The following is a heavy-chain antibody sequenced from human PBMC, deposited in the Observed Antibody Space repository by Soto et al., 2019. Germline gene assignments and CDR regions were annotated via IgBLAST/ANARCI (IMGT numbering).Heavy chain of an antibody. V-gene: IGHV4-30-4*01. CDR3: ARGVTVFGLVSRFWFDP. D-gene: IGHD3-3*01. J-gene: IGHJ5*02. CDR1: GGSISSGDYS. Sequence: SETLSLTYTVSGGSISSGDYSWSCVRQSPGKGLEWIGHIYNSGITYYNPSLKSRVVISIDPSRNQFSLRLNSLTAADRAVYFCARGVTVFGLVSRFWFDPWGQGIVVTVSS. CDR2: IYNSGIT.